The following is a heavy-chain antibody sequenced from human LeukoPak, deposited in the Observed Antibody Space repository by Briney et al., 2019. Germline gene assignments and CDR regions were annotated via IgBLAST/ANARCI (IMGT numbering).Heavy chain of an antibody. V-gene: IGHV4-4*07. J-gene: IGHJ3*02. Sequence: PSETLSLTCTVSGGSISSYYWSWIRQPAGKGLEWIGRIYTSGSTNYNPSLKSRVTMSVDTSKDQFSLKLSSVTAADTAVYYCARESSGSYSDAFDIWGQGTMVTVSS. CDR1: GGSISSYY. D-gene: IGHD1-26*01. CDR3: ARESSGSYSDAFDI. CDR2: IYTSGST.